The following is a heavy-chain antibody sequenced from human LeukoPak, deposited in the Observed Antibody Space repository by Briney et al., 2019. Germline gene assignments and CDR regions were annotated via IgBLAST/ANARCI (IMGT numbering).Heavy chain of an antibody. J-gene: IGHJ6*02. CDR2: INTGNGNT. Sequence: ASVKVSCKASGYTFTSYAMNWVRQAPGQRLEWMGWINTGNGNTKYSQNFQDRVTITRDTSASTAYMELSSLRSEDTAVYYCARGYCSSTSCYMDVWGQGTTVT. D-gene: IGHD2-2*01. V-gene: IGHV1-3*04. CDR1: GYTFTSYA. CDR3: ARGYCSSTSCYMDV.